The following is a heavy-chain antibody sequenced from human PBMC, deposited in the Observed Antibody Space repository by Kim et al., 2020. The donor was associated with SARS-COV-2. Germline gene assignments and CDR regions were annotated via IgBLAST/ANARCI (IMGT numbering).Heavy chain of an antibody. V-gene: IGHV3-20*04. CDR2: INWNGGHI. CDR3: ARRRYESGGLYSAYFDS. Sequence: GGSLRLSCLASGFNFDDFGMSWVRQVPGKGLEWLSYINWNGGHILYADSLEGRFTISRDNAKNSVHLLMDSLRAEDTAIYYCARRRYESGGLYSAYFDSWGQGTRVTVSP. D-gene: IGHD2-15*01. J-gene: IGHJ4*01. CDR1: GFNFDDFG.